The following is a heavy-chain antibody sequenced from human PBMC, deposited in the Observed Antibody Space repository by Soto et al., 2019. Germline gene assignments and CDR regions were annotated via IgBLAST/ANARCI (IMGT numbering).Heavy chain of an antibody. CDR1: GYSISSGYY. V-gene: IGHV4-38-2*01. D-gene: IGHD1-26*01. CDR3: ATTSGRYPD. J-gene: IGHJ4*02. CDR2: IYYSGKT. Sequence: SETLSLTCAVSGYSISSGYYWGWIRQPPGKGLEWIGSIYYSGKTYYSLSLKSRVTISVDTSKNQFSLKLSSVTAADTAVYYCATTSGRYPDWGQVTLVTVSS.